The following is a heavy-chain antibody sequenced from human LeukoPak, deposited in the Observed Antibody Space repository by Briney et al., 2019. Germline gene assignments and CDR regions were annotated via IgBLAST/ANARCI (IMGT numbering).Heavy chain of an antibody. CDR1: GYTFTRYY. Sequence: ASVKVSCKASGYTFTRYYMHWVRQAPGQGLEGRGWINSNSGGTNYEQKFQGRVTMTRDTSISTTYMCLCRLRSDDTAVYFCARIGGSGYTYGTFDYWGQGTPVTVSS. CDR2: INSNSGGT. D-gene: IGHD5-18*01. J-gene: IGHJ4*02. CDR3: ARIGGSGYTYGTFDY. V-gene: IGHV1-2*02.